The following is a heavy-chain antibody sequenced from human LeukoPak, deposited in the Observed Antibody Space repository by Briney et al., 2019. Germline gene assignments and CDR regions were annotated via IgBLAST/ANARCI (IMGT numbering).Heavy chain of an antibody. J-gene: IGHJ5*02. V-gene: IGHV3-74*03. Sequence: GGSLRLSCEASGFTFSNYWMHWVRQAPGKGLMWVSRINSDGSATTYADFVKGRFTISRDNAKNTVYLQMNSLRVDDTAIYYCERDSGAWGQGTLVTVSP. CDR2: INSDGSAT. CDR3: ERDSGA. CDR1: GFTFSNYW.